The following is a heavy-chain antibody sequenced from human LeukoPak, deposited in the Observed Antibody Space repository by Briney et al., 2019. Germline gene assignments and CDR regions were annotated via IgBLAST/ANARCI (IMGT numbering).Heavy chain of an antibody. V-gene: IGHV3-33*01. J-gene: IGHJ6*03. Sequence: PGRSLRLSCAASGFTFSSYGMHWVRQAPGKGLEWVAVIWYDGSNKYYADSVKGRFTISRDNSKNTLYLQMNSLRAEDTAVYYCARDAGGLHDVYYYMDVWGKGTTVTVSS. D-gene: IGHD4-11*01. CDR3: ARDAGGLHDVYYYMDV. CDR2: IWYDGSNK. CDR1: GFTFSSYG.